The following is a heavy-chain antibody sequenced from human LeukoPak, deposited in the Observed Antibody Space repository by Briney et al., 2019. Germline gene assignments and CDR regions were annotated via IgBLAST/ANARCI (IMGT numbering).Heavy chain of an antibody. CDR2: MYTSVTT. V-gene: IGHV4-4*09. CDR1: GASISTYY. Sequence: SETLSLTCTVSGASISTYYWTWVRQPPGRGLEWIGSMYTSVTTKYNPSLKSRGTISVDTSKNRSSLNLISVTAADTAVYYCARHLAPYRPFHDWGQGSLVTVSS. J-gene: IGHJ4*02. CDR3: ARHLAPYRPFHD. D-gene: IGHD1-14*01.